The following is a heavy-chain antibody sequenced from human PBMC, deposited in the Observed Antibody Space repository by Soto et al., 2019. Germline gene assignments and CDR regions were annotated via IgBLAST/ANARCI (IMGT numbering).Heavy chain of an antibody. CDR2: ISGSGGST. CDR1: GFPFISYA. CDR3: ANLAAAGTEDFDY. V-gene: IGHV3-23*01. Sequence: HPGESLRLSCAASGFPFISYAMSWVRQAPGKGLEWVSAISGSGGSTYYADSVKGRFTISRDNSKNTLYLQMNSLRAEDTAVYYCANLAAAGTEDFDYWGQGTLVTVSS. D-gene: IGHD6-13*01. J-gene: IGHJ4*02.